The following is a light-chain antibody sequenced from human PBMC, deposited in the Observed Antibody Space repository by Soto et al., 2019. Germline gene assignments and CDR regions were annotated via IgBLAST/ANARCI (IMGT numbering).Light chain of an antibody. J-gene: IGKJ1*01. V-gene: IGKV2-28*01. CDR2: LGS. CDR1: PSLLHSNGYNY. Sequence: LLSRTTGFLPVTPESPAPIFCRSSPSLLHSNGYNYLDWYLQKPGQSPQLLIYLGSNRASGVHDRFSGSGSGTDFTLKISRVEAEDVGVYYFVQALHSQPWRFGQGTKVDIK. CDR3: VQALHSQPWR.